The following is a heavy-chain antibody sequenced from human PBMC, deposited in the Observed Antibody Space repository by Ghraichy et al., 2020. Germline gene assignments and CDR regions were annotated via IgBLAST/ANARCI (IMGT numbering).Heavy chain of an antibody. Sequence: SETLSLTCAVYGGSFSGYYWSWIRQPPGKGLEWIGEINHSGSTNYNPSLKSRVTISVDTSKNQFSLKLSSVTAADTAVYYCARGRPSIAARGVPFDYWGQGTLVTVSS. CDR2: INHSGST. D-gene: IGHD6-6*01. J-gene: IGHJ4*02. V-gene: IGHV4-34*01. CDR3: ARGRPSIAARGVPFDY. CDR1: GGSFSGYY.